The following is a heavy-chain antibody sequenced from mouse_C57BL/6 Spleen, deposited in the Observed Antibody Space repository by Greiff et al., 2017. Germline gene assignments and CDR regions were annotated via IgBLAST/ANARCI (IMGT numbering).Heavy chain of an antibody. V-gene: IGHV1-74*01. J-gene: IGHJ4*01. Sequence: QVQLQQPGAELVKPGASVKVSCKASGYTFTSYWMHWVKQRPGQGLEWIGRIHPSDSDTNYNQKFKGKATLTGDKSSSTAYMQLSSLTSEYSAVYYCANTMDTTGGYYYAVDDWGQGTSVTVSS. CDR1: GYTFTSYW. CDR3: ANTMDTTGGYYYAVDD. D-gene: IGHD2-2*01. CDR2: IHPSDSDT.